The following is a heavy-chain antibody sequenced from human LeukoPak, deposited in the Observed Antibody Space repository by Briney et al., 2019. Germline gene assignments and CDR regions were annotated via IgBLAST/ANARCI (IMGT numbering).Heavy chain of an antibody. D-gene: IGHD3-22*01. CDR1: GFTVSSNY. CDR2: IYSGGST. CDR3: AKEDYANSGYYYHY. Sequence: GGSLRLSCAASGFTVSSNYMSWVRQAPGKGLEWVSVIYSGGSTYYADSVKGRFTIFRDNSKNTLYLQMNSLRAEDTAVYYCAKEDYANSGYYYHYWGQGTLVTVSS. J-gene: IGHJ4*02. V-gene: IGHV3-53*01.